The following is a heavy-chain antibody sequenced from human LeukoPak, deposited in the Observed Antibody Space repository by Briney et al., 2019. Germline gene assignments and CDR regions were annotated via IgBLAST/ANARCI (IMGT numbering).Heavy chain of an antibody. CDR2: FDPEDGET. D-gene: IGHD2-8*01. Sequence: GASVKVSCKVSGYTLTELSMHWVRQAPGKGLEWMGGFDPEDGETIYAQKFQGRVTMTEDTSTDTAYMELSSLRSEDTAVYYCATVRGYCTNGVCYTGGDAFDIWGQGTMVTVSS. J-gene: IGHJ3*02. V-gene: IGHV1-24*01. CDR3: ATVRGYCTNGVCYTGGDAFDI. CDR1: GYTLTELS.